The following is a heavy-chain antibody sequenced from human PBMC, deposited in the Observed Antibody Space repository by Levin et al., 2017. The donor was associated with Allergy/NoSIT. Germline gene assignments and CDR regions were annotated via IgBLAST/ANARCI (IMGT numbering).Heavy chain of an antibody. J-gene: IGHJ4*02. CDR3: TRRGWLAAPGTFDH. D-gene: IGHD6-13*01. CDR2: IQGDGSTI. V-gene: IGHV3-74*01. Sequence: PGGSLRLSCAASGFTFSSYWMYWVRQIPGKGLVWVSRIQGDGSTIRYADSVKGRFTISRDNAKNTMYLEMNSLRAEDSGVYYCTRRGWLAAPGTFDHWGQGTVVTVSS. CDR1: GFTFSSYW.